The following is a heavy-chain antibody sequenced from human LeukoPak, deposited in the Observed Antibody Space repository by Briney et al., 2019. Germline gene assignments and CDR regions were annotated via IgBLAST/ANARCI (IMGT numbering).Heavy chain of an antibody. J-gene: IGHJ4*02. CDR3: AREGVDIVTHDY. V-gene: IGHV3-7*03. Sequence: GGSLRLSCAVSGFTFSNYWMSWVRQAPGKGLEWVANIKYDGSEKYYVDSVKGRFIISRDNAKDSLYLQMSSLRVEDTAIYYCAREGVDIVTHDYWGQGTLVSVSS. CDR1: GFTFSNYW. D-gene: IGHD5-12*01. CDR2: IKYDGSEK.